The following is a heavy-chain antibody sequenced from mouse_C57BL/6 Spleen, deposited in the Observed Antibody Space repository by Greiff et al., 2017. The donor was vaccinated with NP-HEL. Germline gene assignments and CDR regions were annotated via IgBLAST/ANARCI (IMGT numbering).Heavy chain of an antibody. Sequence: QVQLQQPGTELVKPGASVKLSCKASGYTFTSYWMHWVKQRPGQGLEWIGNINPSTGGTNYNEKFKGKATLTVDKSSSTAYLQLSSLTSKDSAVSYCARNYYSNYGAMDYWGQGTSVTVSS. J-gene: IGHJ4*01. CDR2: INPSTGGT. D-gene: IGHD2-5*01. V-gene: IGHV1-53*01. CDR3: ARNYYSNYGAMDY. CDR1: GYTFTSYW.